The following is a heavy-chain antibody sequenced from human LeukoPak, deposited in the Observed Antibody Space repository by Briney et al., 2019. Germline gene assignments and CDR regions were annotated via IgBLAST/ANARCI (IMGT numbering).Heavy chain of an antibody. CDR1: GGTFSSYA. Sequence: RASVKVSCKASGGTFSSYAISWVRQAPGQGLEWMGGIIPIFGTANYAQKFQGRVTITADKSTSTAYMELSSLRSEDTAVYYCANSIVDTAMGDAFDIWGQGTMVTVSS. D-gene: IGHD5-18*01. CDR3: ANSIVDTAMGDAFDI. J-gene: IGHJ3*02. CDR2: IIPIFGTA. V-gene: IGHV1-69*06.